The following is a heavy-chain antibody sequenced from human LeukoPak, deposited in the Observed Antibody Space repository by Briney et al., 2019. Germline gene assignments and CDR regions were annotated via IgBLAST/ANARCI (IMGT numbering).Heavy chain of an antibody. V-gene: IGHV1-18*01. D-gene: IGHD6-19*01. CDR1: GYTFTSYG. Sequence: VASVKVSCKASGYTFTSYGISWVRQAPGQGLEWMGWISAYNGNTNYAQKLQGRVTMTTDTSTSTAYMALRSLSSDDTAVYYWGGVGDSSFDLFDFWGQGTRVTVSS. CDR3: GGVGDSSFDLFDF. CDR2: ISAYNGNT. J-gene: IGHJ3*01.